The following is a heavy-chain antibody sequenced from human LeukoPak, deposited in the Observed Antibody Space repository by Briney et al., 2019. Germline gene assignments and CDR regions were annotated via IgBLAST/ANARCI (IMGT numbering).Heavy chain of an antibody. J-gene: IGHJ4*02. Sequence: SETLSLTCTVSGGSISSYYWSWIRQPPGKGLEWIGYIYYSGSTNYNPFLKSRVTISVDTSKNQFSLKLSSVTAADTAVYYCARRGVVTEFDYWGQGTLVTVSS. CDR3: ARRGVVTEFDY. CDR2: IYYSGST. V-gene: IGHV4-59*01. D-gene: IGHD4-23*01. CDR1: GGSISSYY.